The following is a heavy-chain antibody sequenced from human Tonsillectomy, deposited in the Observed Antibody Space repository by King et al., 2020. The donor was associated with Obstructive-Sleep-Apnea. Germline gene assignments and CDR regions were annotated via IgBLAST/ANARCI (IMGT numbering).Heavy chain of an antibody. CDR3: ARHDDYHKRYYFDY. CDR2: IYSSGRT. J-gene: IGHJ4*02. D-gene: IGHD4-11*01. Sequence: VQLQESGPGLVKPSETLSLTCTVSGGSISSYYWSWIRQPQGKGLEWIGYIYSSGRTNSNPSLKSRVTISVATPKNQFSLKLSSVTAADTAVYYCARHDDYHKRYYFDYWGQGTLVTVSS. CDR1: GGSISSYY. V-gene: IGHV4-59*08.